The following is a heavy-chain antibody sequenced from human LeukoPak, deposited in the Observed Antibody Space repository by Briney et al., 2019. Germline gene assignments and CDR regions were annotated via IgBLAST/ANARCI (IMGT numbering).Heavy chain of an antibody. V-gene: IGHV3-64*01. CDR3: AGGRGYIYGSDY. D-gene: IGHD5-18*01. CDR2: ISADGGRT. J-gene: IGHJ4*02. CDR1: GYLFCNYE. Sequence: PRGSPRDSCVASGYLFCNYEMYWVRPAPETGLEYVSDISADGGRTYYAISVKGRFTICRDNSKNTLYLQMGSLRAEDMGVYYCAGGRGYIYGSDYWGQGTLVTVSS.